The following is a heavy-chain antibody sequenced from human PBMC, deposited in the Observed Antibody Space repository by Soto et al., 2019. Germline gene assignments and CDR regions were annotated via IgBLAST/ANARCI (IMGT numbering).Heavy chain of an antibody. CDR2: IYYSGST. CDR1: GGSISSYY. J-gene: IGHJ6*02. V-gene: IGHV4-59*12. Sequence: PSETLSLSCTVSGGSISSYYWSWIRQPPGKGLEWIGYIYYSGSTNYNPSLKSRVTISVDMSKNQFSLKLSSVTAADTAVYYCAREAFEGDFWSGYYRYYGMTSGAKGPPSPSP. CDR3: AREAFEGDFWSGYYRYYGMTS. D-gene: IGHD3-3*01.